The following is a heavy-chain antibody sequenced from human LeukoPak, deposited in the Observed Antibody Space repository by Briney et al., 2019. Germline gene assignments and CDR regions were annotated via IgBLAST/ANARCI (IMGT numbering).Heavy chain of an antibody. CDR2: IKSDGSST. CDR1: GFTFSSYW. CDR3: TRAPYL. J-gene: IGHJ4*02. D-gene: IGHD2/OR15-2a*01. Sequence: GGSLRLSCAASGFTFSSYWMHWVRQAPGKGLVWVSRIKSDGSSTSYADSVKGRFTISRDNAKNTLYLQMNSLRAEDTAVYYCTRAPYLGGQGTLVTVSS. V-gene: IGHV3-74*01.